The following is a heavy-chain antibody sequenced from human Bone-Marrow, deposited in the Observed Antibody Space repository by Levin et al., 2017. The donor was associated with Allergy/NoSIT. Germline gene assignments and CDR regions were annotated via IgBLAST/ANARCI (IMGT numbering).Heavy chain of an antibody. CDR1: GGSFGGYS. CDR2: ILQTGVT. CDR3: ARGCVASASTCYKGWGFDD. V-gene: IGHV4-34*01. D-gene: IGHD2-2*02. Sequence: PSETLSLICAVSGGSFGGYSWSWIRQPPGKGLEWIGEILQTGVTEYNPSLKRRATISVDTSKTQMSLQLSSVTVADTAVYYCARGCVASASTCYKGWGFDDWGQGTLVTVSS. J-gene: IGHJ4*02.